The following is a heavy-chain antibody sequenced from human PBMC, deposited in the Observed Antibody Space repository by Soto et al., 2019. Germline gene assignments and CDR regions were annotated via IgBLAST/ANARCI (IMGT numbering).Heavy chain of an antibody. CDR2: ITPDGGST. CDR1: GFTFTTYW. D-gene: IGHD5-12*01. V-gene: IGHV3-74*01. J-gene: IGHJ4*02. CDR3: ARDLIIADTPGDDFDY. Sequence: EVQLVESGGGLVQPGGSLRLSCATSGFTFTTYWMHWVRQAPGKGLMWVSRITPDGGSTSYANSVKGRFTISRENAKNRLYLQMNGLRAEDTSIYYCARDLIIADTPGDDFDYWGQGTLVAVSS.